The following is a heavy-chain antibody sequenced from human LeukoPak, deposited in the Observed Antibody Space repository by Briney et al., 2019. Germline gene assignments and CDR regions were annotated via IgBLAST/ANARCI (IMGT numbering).Heavy chain of an antibody. Sequence: GGSLRLSCAASGFTFSNFWMSWVRQAPGKGLEWVANIKQDGTDQYYVDSVKGRFIISRDNAKNSLYLQMNSLRAEDTAVYFCARGGGSSDSWGQGTLVTVSS. CDR1: GFTFSNFW. CDR3: ARGGGSSDS. CDR2: IKQDGTDQ. V-gene: IGHV3-7*05. D-gene: IGHD1-26*01. J-gene: IGHJ4*02.